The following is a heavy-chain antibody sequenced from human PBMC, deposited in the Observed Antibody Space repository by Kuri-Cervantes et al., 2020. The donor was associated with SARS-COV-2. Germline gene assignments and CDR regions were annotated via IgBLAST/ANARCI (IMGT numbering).Heavy chain of an antibody. Sequence: GSLRLSCTVSGGSISSGSYYWSWIRQPPGKGLEWIGYIYYSGSTNYNPSLKSRVTISVDTSKNQFSLKLSSVTAADTAVYYCAGSSGWYTYYYYGMDVWGQGTTVTVSS. V-gene: IGHV4-61*01. D-gene: IGHD6-19*01. CDR3: AGSSGWYTYYYYGMDV. J-gene: IGHJ6*02. CDR1: GGSISSGSYY. CDR2: IYYSGST.